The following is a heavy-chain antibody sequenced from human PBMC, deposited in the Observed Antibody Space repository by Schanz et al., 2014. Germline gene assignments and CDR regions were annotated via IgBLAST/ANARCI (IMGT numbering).Heavy chain of an antibody. V-gene: IGHV3-48*01. D-gene: IGHD6-13*01. CDR2: IATSSSTR. CDR1: GFDFNSYS. J-gene: IGHJ6*02. Sequence: EVRLVESGGGLVQPGGSLRLSCEASGFDFNSYSMNWVRQVPGKGLEWLSYIATSSSTRHYADSVKARVTISRDNSKNTLYLQMNTLRAEDTAVYYCAREEGWGIAAAGPKHYYYGRDVWGQGTTVTVSS. CDR3: AREEGWGIAAAGPKHYYYGRDV.